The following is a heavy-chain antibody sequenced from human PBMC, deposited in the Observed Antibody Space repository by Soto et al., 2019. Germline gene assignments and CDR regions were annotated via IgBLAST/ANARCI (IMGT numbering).Heavy chain of an antibody. CDR2: IKQDGSEK. J-gene: IGHJ6*02. D-gene: IGHD3-10*01. V-gene: IGHV3-7*03. Sequence: PGGSLRLSCAASGFTFSSYWMSWVRQAPGKGLEWVANIKQDGSEKYYVDSVKGRFTISRDNAKNSLYLQTNSLRAEDTAVYYCARDRVVRGVTYYYGMDVWGQGTTVTVSS. CDR3: ARDRVVRGVTYYYGMDV. CDR1: GFTFSSYW.